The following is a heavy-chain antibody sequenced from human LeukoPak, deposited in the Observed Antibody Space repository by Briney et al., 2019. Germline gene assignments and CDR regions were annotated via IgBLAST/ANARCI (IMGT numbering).Heavy chain of an antibody. CDR2: IYYSGST. Sequence: PSETLSLTCTVSGGSISSYYWSWIRQPPGKGLEWIGYIYYSGSTNYNPSLKSRVTISVDTSKNQFSLKLSSVTAADTAVYYCARTEWELLHYYGMDVWGQGTTVTVSS. J-gene: IGHJ6*02. V-gene: IGHV4-59*08. D-gene: IGHD1-26*01. CDR3: ARTEWELLHYYGMDV. CDR1: GGSISSYY.